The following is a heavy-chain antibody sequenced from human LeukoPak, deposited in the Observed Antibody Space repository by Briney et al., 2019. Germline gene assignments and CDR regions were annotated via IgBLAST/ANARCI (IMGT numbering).Heavy chain of an antibody. Sequence: SVKVSCKASGGTFSSYAISWVRQAPGQGLEWMGRIIPILGIANYAQTVQGRVTITADKSTSTAYMELSSLRSEDTAVYYCARDRGWLQYGSFDYWGQGTLVTVSS. J-gene: IGHJ4*02. CDR3: ARDRGWLQYGSFDY. D-gene: IGHD5-24*01. V-gene: IGHV1-69*04. CDR1: GGTFSSYA. CDR2: IIPILGIA.